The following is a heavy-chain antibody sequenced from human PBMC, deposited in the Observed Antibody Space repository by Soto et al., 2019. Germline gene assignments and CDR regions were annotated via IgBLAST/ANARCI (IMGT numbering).Heavy chain of an antibody. Sequence: QVQLQESGPGLLKPSGTLFLTCAVSGASVSSGNWWRWVRQPPGKGLEWIGEMHPSGNTNYNPSLTSRVSVSVDKSKNQLSLHVNSLTAAHTAVYFCARHGDYFFDLWGQGTLVTVSS. CDR2: MHPSGNT. J-gene: IGHJ4*02. V-gene: IGHV4-4*02. D-gene: IGHD4-17*01. CDR1: GASVSSGNW. CDR3: ARHGDYFFDL.